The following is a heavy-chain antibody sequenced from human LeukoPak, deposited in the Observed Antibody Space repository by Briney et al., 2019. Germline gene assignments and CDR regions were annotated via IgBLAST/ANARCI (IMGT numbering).Heavy chain of an antibody. D-gene: IGHD2-2*01. V-gene: IGHV1-46*01. CDR3: ARSYCNSTSCYWGFDY. Sequence: ASVKVSCKASGYTFTSYYMHWVRQAPGQGLEWMGIINPSGGSTSYAQKFQGRVTMTRDTSTSTVYMELSSLRSEDTAVYYCARSYCNSTSCYWGFDYWGQGTLVTVSS. CDR2: INPSGGST. CDR1: GYTFTSYY. J-gene: IGHJ4*02.